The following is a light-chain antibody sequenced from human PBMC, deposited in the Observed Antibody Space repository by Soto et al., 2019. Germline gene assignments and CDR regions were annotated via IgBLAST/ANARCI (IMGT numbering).Light chain of an antibody. CDR2: YDS. Sequence: SYELTQPPSVSVAPGKTARITCGGNNIGRKSVHWYQQKPGQAPVLVIYYDSDRPSGIPERFSGSNSGKTATLTISRVEAGDEADYYCQVWDSSSDHSRVFGGGPKLTV. CDR1: NIGRKS. V-gene: IGLV3-21*04. CDR3: QVWDSSSDHSRV. J-gene: IGLJ2*01.